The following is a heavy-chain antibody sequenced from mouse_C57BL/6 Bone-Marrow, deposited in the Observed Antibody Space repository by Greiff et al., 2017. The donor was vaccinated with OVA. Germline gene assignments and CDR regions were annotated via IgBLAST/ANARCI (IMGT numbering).Heavy chain of an antibody. J-gene: IGHJ2*01. D-gene: IGHD1-1*01. V-gene: IGHV5-6*01. Sequence: VQGVESGGDLVKPGGSLKLSCAASGFTFSSYGMSWVRQTPDKRLAWVATISSGGSYTYYPDSVKGRFTISRDNAKNTLYLQMSSLKSEDTAMYYCARHGDYGSFFDYWGQGTTLTVSS. CDR3: ARHGDYGSFFDY. CDR2: ISSGGSYT. CDR1: GFTFSSYG.